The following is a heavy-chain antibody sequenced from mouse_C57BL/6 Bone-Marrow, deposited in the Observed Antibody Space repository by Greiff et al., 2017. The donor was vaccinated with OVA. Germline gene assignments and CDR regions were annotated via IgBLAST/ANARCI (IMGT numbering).Heavy chain of an antibody. D-gene: IGHD1-1*01. CDR1: GYSFTSYY. J-gene: IGHJ4*01. CDR2: IYPGSGNT. Sequence: QVQLQQSGPELVKPGASVKISCKASGYSFTSYYIHWVKQRPGPGLEWIGWIYPGSGNTKYNEKFKGKATLTADTSSSTAYMQLSSLTSEDSAVYYCARDYGSSYDAMDYWGQGTSVTVSS. V-gene: IGHV1-66*01. CDR3: ARDYGSSYDAMDY.